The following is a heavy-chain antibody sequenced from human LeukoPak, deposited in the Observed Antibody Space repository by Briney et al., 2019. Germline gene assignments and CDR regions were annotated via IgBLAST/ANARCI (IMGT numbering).Heavy chain of an antibody. Sequence: PSETLSLTCAVYGGSLSVYYWSWIRQPPGKGLGWIGEINHSGSTNYNPSLKSRVTISVDTSKNQFSLKVSSVHAADTAVYCCASVDYSDSSGYYWGQGTLVTVSS. CDR3: ASVDYSDSSGYY. D-gene: IGHD3-22*01. CDR1: GGSLSVYY. J-gene: IGHJ4*02. V-gene: IGHV4-34*01. CDR2: INHSGST.